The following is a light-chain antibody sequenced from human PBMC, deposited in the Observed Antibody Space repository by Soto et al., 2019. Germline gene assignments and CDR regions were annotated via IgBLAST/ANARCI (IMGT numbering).Light chain of an antibody. CDR2: KIS. CDR1: QSPVHSDGNTY. V-gene: IGKV2-24*01. CDR3: MQTTQFPWT. Sequence: DIVMTQTPLSSPVTLGQPASISCRFSQSPVHSDGNTYLSWLQQRPGQPPRLLIYKISKRFSGVPDRFSGSGAGTDFTLKISRVEAEDVGVYYCMQTTQFPWTFGQGTKLEIK. J-gene: IGKJ2*02.